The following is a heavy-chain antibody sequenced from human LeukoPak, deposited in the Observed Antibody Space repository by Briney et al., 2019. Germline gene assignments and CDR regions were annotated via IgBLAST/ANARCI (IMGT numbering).Heavy chain of an antibody. CDR2: IWYDGSNK. CDR3: AAHHGELGYFDC. D-gene: IGHD1-26*01. Sequence: PGGSLRLSCAASGFTFSSYGMHWVRQAPGKGLEWVAVIWYDGSNKYYADSVKGRFTISRDNSKNTLYLQMNSLRAEDTAVYYCAAHHGELGYFDCWGQGTLVTVSS. CDR1: GFTFSSYG. J-gene: IGHJ4*02. V-gene: IGHV3-33*01.